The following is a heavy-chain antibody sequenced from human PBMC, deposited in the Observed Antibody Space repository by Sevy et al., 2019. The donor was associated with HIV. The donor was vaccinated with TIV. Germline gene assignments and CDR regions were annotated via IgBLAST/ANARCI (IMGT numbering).Heavy chain of an antibody. CDR2: IRNRPNRHTT. J-gene: IGHJ6*03. D-gene: IGHD2-21*01. Sequence: GGSLRLSCAASGFTFSDHYVDWVRQAPGKGLEWVGRIRNRPNRHTTEYAASVEGRFTISRDDSKNLLYLQMNSLKTEDSAVYYCVRGPNCGVGGCQQISPYCLDVWGKGATVTVSS. CDR1: GFTFSDHY. CDR3: VRGPNCGVGGCQQISPYCLDV. V-gene: IGHV3-72*01.